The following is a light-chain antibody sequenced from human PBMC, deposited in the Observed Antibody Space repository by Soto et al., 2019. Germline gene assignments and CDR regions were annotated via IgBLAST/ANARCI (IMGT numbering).Light chain of an antibody. V-gene: IGKV3-15*01. CDR1: QSVSTN. CDR2: GAS. Sequence: EIVMTQSPATLSVSPGERATLSCRASQSVSTNLAWYQQKPGQGPRLLIYGASTRATGIPARFSGSGSGTEFTLTISSLQSEDFAVYYCQQYNNWPRTFGQGTKVDNK. J-gene: IGKJ1*01. CDR3: QQYNNWPRT.